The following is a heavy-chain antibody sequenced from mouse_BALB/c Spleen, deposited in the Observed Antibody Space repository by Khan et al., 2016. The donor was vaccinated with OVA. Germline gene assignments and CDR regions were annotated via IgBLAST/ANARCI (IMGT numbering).Heavy chain of an antibody. CDR3: ARKIYYGNWVDY. V-gene: IGHV2-2*02. CDR2: IWSGGST. Sequence: QVQLKQSGPGLVQPSQSLSITCTVSGFSLTSYGVHWVRQSPGTGLEWLGVIWSGGSTDYNDAFISRLSISKDNSKSQVFFKMNSLQANDTAIYYCARKIYYGNWVDYWGQGTSVTVSS. J-gene: IGHJ4*01. D-gene: IGHD2-1*01. CDR1: GFSLTSYG.